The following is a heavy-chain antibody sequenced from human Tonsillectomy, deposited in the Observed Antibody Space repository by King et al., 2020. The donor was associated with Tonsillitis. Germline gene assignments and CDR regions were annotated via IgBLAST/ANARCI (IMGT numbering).Heavy chain of an antibody. J-gene: IGHJ4*02. Sequence: VQLVQSGGGVVQPGRSLRLSCAASGFTFSSYAMHWVRQAPGKGLEWVAVISYDGSNKYYADSVKGRFTISRDNSKNTLYLQMNSLRAEDTAVYYCARDSVFGVKEIEYYFDYWGQGTLVTVSS. CDR1: GFTFSSYA. D-gene: IGHD3-3*01. V-gene: IGHV3-30*04. CDR3: ARDSVFGVKEIEYYFDY. CDR2: ISYDGSNK.